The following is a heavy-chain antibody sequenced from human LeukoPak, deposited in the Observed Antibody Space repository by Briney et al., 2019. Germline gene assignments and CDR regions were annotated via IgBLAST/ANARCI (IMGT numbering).Heavy chain of an antibody. CDR2: ISYDGSNK. D-gene: IGHD5-18*01. CDR3: AREGYSYGSYYYYYMDV. J-gene: IGHJ6*03. Sequence: GGSLRLSCAASGFTFSSYAMHWVRQAPGKGLEWVAVISYDGSNKYYADSVKGRFTISRDNSKNTLYLQMNSLRAEDTAVYYCAREGYSYGSYYYYYMDVWGKGTTVTVSS. V-gene: IGHV3-30*04. CDR1: GFTFSSYA.